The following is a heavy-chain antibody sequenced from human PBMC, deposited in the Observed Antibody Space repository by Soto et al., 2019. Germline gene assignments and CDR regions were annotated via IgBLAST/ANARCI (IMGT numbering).Heavy chain of an antibody. V-gene: IGHV4-39*07. CDR1: GGSISSSSYY. CDR3: AREGYSYGNWFDP. CDR2: IYYSGST. J-gene: IGHJ5*02. Sequence: SETLSLTCTVSGGSISSSSYYWGWIRQPPRKGLEWIGSIYYSGSTYYNPSLKSRVTISVDTSKNQFSLKLSSVTAADTAVYYCAREGYSYGNWFDPWGQGTLVTVSS. D-gene: IGHD5-18*01.